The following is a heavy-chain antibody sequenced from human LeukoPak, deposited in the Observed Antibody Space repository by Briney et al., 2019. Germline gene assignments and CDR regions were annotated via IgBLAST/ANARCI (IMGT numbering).Heavy chain of an antibody. CDR1: GYTFTGYY. V-gene: IGHV1-2*02. J-gene: IGHJ6*03. D-gene: IGHD3-22*01. CDR3: ARAISNFYDSSGYQDNYYYMDV. Sequence: ASVKVSCKASGYTFTGYYMHWVRQAPGQGLEWMGWINPNSGGTNYAQKFQGRVTMTRDTSISTAYMELSRLRSDVTAVYYCARAISNFYDSSGYQDNYYYMDVWGKGTTVTVSS. CDR2: INPNSGGT.